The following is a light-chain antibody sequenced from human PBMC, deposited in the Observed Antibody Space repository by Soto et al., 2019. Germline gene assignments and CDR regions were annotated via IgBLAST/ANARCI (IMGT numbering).Light chain of an antibody. Sequence: EIVLTQSPGTLSLSPGERATLSCRASQTVSGTYLAWYQQKPGQAPRLLIYTASSRASGIPDRFSGSGSGTDFTLTISRLETEDFAVYYCQQYGSSPLTFGTGTKVDIK. CDR3: QQYGSSPLT. CDR2: TAS. J-gene: IGKJ3*01. V-gene: IGKV3-20*01. CDR1: QTVSGTY.